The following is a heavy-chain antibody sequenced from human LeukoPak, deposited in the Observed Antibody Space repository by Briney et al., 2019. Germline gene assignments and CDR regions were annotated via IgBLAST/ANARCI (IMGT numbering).Heavy chain of an antibody. CDR3: ARHGTRDLYSSSWYESYYFDY. Sequence: SETLSLTCTVSGGSISSYYWSWIRQPPGKGLEWIGYIYSGSTNYNLSLKSRVTISVDTSKNQFSLKLSSVTAADTAVYYCARHGTRDLYSSSWYESYYFDYWGQGTLVTVSS. CDR1: GGSISSYY. CDR2: IYSGST. D-gene: IGHD6-13*01. J-gene: IGHJ4*02. V-gene: IGHV4-59*08.